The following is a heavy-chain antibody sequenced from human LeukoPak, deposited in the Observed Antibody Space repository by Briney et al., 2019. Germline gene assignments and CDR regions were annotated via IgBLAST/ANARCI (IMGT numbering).Heavy chain of an antibody. V-gene: IGHV3-7*01. CDR3: ARVARLGDAFDI. D-gene: IGHD2-21*01. J-gene: IGHJ3*02. CDR1: GFSFSRYW. CDR2: TREDGGER. Sequence: GGSLRLSCAASGFSFSRYWMTLVRQAPGKGLEWVANTREDGGERYYVDSVKGRFTISRDNAKNSLYLQINSLRVEDTAVYYCARVARLGDAFDIWGQGTMVTVSS.